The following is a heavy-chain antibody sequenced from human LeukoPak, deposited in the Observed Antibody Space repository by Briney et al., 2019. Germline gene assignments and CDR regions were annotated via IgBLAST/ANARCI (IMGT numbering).Heavy chain of an antibody. CDR1: GFTFGDYL. J-gene: IGHJ5*02. D-gene: IGHD6-6*01. V-gene: IGHV3-33*01. Sequence: GGSLRLSCTASGFTFGDYLMSWFRQAPGKGLEWVAVIWYDGSNKYYADSVKGRFTISRDNSKNTLYLQMNSLRAEDTAVYYCARDNLEVAARPYASYNWFDPWGQGTLVTVSS. CDR2: IWYDGSNK. CDR3: ARDNLEVAARPYASYNWFDP.